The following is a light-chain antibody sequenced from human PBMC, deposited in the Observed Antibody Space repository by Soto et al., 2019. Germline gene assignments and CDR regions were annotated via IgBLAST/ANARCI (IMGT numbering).Light chain of an antibody. CDR1: QSVSSK. CDR2: GAS. V-gene: IGKV3-15*01. CDR3: LQYNDWPYT. Sequence: ETVMTQSPATLSVSPGERATLSCRASQSVSSKLVWYQQKPGQAPRLLIYGASSRATGVPARFSGSGSGTEFTLTISSLQSEDFAMYYCLQYNDWPYTFGQGTKLEI. J-gene: IGKJ2*01.